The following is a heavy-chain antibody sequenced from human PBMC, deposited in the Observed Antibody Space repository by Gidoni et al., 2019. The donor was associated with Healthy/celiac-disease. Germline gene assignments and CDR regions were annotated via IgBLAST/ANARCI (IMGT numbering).Heavy chain of an antibody. CDR3: ARNMENDYGDYHAFDI. D-gene: IGHD4-17*01. CDR2: ISYDGSNK. J-gene: IGHJ3*02. V-gene: IGHV3-30-3*01. CDR1: GFTFSSYA. Sequence: QVQLVESGGGVVQPGRSLRLSCAASGFTFSSYAMHWVRPAPGKGLEWVAVISYDGSNKYYADSVKGRFTISRDNSKNTLYLQMNSLRAEDTAVYYCARNMENDYGDYHAFDIWGQGTMVTVSS.